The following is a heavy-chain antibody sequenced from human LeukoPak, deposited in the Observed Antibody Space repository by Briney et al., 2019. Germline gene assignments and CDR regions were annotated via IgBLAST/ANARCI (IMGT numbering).Heavy chain of an antibody. CDR3: AREEYYDFWSGSDYGMDV. CDR1: GGSVSSGSYY. Sequence: SETLSLTCTVSGGSVSSGSYYWSWIRQPPGKGLEWIGYIYYGGSTNYNPSLKSRVTISVDTSKNQLSLKLSSVTAADTAVYYCAREEYYDFWSGSDYGMDVWGQGTTVTVSS. J-gene: IGHJ6*02. CDR2: IYYGGST. V-gene: IGHV4-61*01. D-gene: IGHD3-3*01.